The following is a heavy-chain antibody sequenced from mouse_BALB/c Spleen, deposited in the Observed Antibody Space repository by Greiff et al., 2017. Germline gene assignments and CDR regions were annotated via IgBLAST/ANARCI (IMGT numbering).Heavy chain of an antibody. D-gene: IGHD4-1*01. CDR1: GYTFTSYT. CDR3: ARGLTGRAMDY. V-gene: IGHV1-4*01. J-gene: IGHJ4*01. CDR2: INPSSGYT. Sequence: VQLKQSGAELARPGASVKMSCKASGYTFTSYTMHWVKQRPGQGLEWIGYINPSSGYTNYNQKFKDKATLTSDKSSSTAYMQLSSLTSEDSAVYYCARGLTGRAMDYWGQGTSVTVSS.